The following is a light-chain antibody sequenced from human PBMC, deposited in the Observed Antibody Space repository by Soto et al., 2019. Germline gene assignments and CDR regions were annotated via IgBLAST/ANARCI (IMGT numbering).Light chain of an antibody. J-gene: IGKJ3*01. V-gene: IGKV1-39*01. Sequence: DIQMTQSPSSLSASXGDRVTITCRASQSIGFYLNWYQQKPGKAPKLLIYDTSSLQSGVPSRFRGSASGTEFTLTISSLQPEDFATYYCQQRITFGPGTKVDIK. CDR3: QQRIT. CDR2: DTS. CDR1: QSIGFY.